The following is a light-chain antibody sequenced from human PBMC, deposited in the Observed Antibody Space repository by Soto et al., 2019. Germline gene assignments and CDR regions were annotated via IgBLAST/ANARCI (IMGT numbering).Light chain of an antibody. Sequence: EIVLTQSPATLSLSPGERATLSCRASQSVSSYLAWYQQKPGQAPRLLIYDASNRATGIPDRFSGSGSGTDFTLTISSLEPEDFAVYYCQHRSVWPLTFGGGTKVESK. CDR1: QSVSSY. J-gene: IGKJ4*01. CDR2: DAS. CDR3: QHRSVWPLT. V-gene: IGKV3-11*01.